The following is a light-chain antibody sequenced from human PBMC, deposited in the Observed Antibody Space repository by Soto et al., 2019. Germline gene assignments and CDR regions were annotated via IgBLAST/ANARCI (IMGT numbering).Light chain of an antibody. CDR3: QQYGSAIT. CDR2: GAS. J-gene: IGKJ5*01. CDR1: QSVISSY. V-gene: IGKV3-20*01. Sequence: IVMKLSLATLSVSPGESATLSCRASQSVISSYLAWYQQKPGQAPRLLISGASSRATGTPDRFSGSGSGTDFTLTISRLEPEDFAVYYCQQYGSAITFGQGTRLAI.